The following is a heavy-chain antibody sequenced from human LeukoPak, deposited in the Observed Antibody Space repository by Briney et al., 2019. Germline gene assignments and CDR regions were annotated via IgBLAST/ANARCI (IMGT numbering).Heavy chain of an antibody. CDR3: ASGYSSDYGGNVY. Sequence: PGGSLRLSCAASGFTFSSYGMHWVRQAPGKGLEWVAFIRYDGSNKYYADSVKGRCTISRDNSRNTLYLQMNSLRAEDTAVYYCASGYSSDYGGNVYWGQGTLVTVSS. CDR1: GFTFSSYG. CDR2: IRYDGSNK. D-gene: IGHD4-23*01. J-gene: IGHJ4*02. V-gene: IGHV3-30*02.